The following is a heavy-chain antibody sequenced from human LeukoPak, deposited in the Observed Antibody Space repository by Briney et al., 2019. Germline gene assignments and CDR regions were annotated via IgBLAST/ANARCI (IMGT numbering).Heavy chain of an antibody. CDR3: ARTTMVRGVIQLDY. Sequence: SVKVSCKASGGAFSSYAISWVRQAPGQGLEWMGRIIPILGIANYAQKFQGRVTITADKSTSTAYMELSSLRSEDTAVYYCARTTMVRGVIQLDYWGQGTLVTVSS. CDR2: IIPILGIA. D-gene: IGHD3-10*01. V-gene: IGHV1-69*04. CDR1: GGAFSSYA. J-gene: IGHJ4*02.